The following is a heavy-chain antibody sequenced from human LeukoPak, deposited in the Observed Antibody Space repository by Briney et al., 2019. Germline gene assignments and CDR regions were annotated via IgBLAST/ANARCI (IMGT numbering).Heavy chain of an antibody. D-gene: IGHD5-18*01. J-gene: IGHJ4*02. CDR2: INAGNGNT. Sequence: GASVKVSCKASGYTFTSYAMHWVRQAPGQRLEWMGWINAGNGNTKYSQKFQGRVTITRDASASTAYMELSSLRSEDTAVYYCASWDTAMGNFDYWGQGTLVTVSS. CDR3: ASWDTAMGNFDY. V-gene: IGHV1-3*01. CDR1: GYTFTSYA.